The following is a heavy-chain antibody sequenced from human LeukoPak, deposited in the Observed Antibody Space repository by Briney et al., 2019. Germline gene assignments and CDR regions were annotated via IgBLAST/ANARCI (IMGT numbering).Heavy chain of an antibody. D-gene: IGHD6-19*01. CDR2: IYDTGST. CDR1: GGSISNYY. CDR3: ATYSSGWYNAFHI. Sequence: SETLSLTCTVSGGSISNYYWSWIRQPPGKGLDWIGFIYDTGSTKYNPSLESRVIMSVDTSKNHFSLKLSSVTAADTAVYYCATYSSGWYNAFHIWGQGTMVTVSS. V-gene: IGHV4-59*01. J-gene: IGHJ3*02.